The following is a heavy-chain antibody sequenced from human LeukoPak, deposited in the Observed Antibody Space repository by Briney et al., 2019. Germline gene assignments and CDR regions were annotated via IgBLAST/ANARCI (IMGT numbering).Heavy chain of an antibody. D-gene: IGHD2-2*01. Sequence: GGCLRLSCAASGFTFSSYAMHWVRQAPGKGLEWVAVISYDGSNKYYADSVKGRFTISRDNSKNTLYLQMNSLRAEDTAVYYCARDRTNMRYCSSTSCYGYYYYGMDVWGQGTTVTVSS. J-gene: IGHJ6*02. CDR1: GFTFSSYA. CDR2: ISYDGSNK. CDR3: ARDRTNMRYCSSTSCYGYYYYGMDV. V-gene: IGHV3-30-3*01.